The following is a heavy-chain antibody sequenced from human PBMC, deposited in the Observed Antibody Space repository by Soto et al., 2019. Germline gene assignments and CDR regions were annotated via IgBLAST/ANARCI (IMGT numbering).Heavy chain of an antibody. CDR2: IWYDGSNK. CDR1: GFTFSSYG. Sequence: QVQLVESGGGVVQPGRSLRLSCAASGFTFSSYGMHWVRQAPGKGLEWVAVIWYDGSNKYYADSVKGRFTISRDNSKNALDQQMNRLRAVDTAVYYCARDFDSSGEYCFAYWGQGALVTVSS. V-gene: IGHV3-33*01. CDR3: ARDFDSSGEYCFAY. J-gene: IGHJ4*02. D-gene: IGHD3-22*01.